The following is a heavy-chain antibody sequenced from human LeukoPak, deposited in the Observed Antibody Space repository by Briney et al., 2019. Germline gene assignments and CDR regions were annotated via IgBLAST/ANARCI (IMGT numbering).Heavy chain of an antibody. Sequence: SQTLSLTRAISGDSVSSNSAAWSWIRQSPSRGLEWLGRTYYRSKWYNDYAVSVKSRITINPDTSKNQFYLQLNSVTPEDTAVYYCAREDTGDQAFDIWGQGTMVTVSS. V-gene: IGHV6-1*01. J-gene: IGHJ3*02. CDR3: AREDTGDQAFDI. CDR1: GDSVSSNSAA. D-gene: IGHD7-27*01. CDR2: TYYRSKWYN.